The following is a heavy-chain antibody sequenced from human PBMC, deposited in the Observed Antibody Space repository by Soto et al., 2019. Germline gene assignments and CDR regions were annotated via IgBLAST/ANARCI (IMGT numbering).Heavy chain of an antibody. CDR2: IVVGSGNT. Sequence: QMQLVQSGPEVKKPGTSVKVSCKASGFTFTSSAMQWVRQARGQRLEWIGSIVVGSGNTNYAQKFQERVTITRDMSTSTAYMELRSLRSEDTAVYYCAAGLRRRGSGRYFPIDYWGQGTLVTVSS. J-gene: IGHJ4*02. V-gene: IGHV1-58*02. CDR3: AAGLRRRGSGRYFPIDY. CDR1: GFTFTSSA. D-gene: IGHD3-10*01.